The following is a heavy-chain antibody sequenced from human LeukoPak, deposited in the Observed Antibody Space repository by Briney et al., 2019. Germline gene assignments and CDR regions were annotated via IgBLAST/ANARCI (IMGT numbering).Heavy chain of an antibody. D-gene: IGHD6-13*01. CDR3: AREASLDEVAAAGGIDY. V-gene: IGHV4-30-2*01. J-gene: IGHJ4*02. Sequence: SETLSLTCTVSGGSISSGGYYWSWIRQPPGKGLEWIGYIYHSGSTYYNPSLKSRVTISVDRSKNQFSLKLSSVTAADTAVYYCAREASLDEVAAAGGIDYWGQGTLVTVSS. CDR1: GGSISSGGYY. CDR2: IYHSGST.